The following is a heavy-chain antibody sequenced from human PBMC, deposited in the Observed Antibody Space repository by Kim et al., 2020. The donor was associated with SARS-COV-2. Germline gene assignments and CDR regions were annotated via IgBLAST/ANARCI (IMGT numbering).Heavy chain of an antibody. J-gene: IGHJ3*02. CDR2: IRGGGAHP. CDR3: AKCLYSYGSGAFDI. V-gene: IGHV3-23*01. CDR1: GFTFSNYA. Sequence: GGSLRLSCAASGFTFSNYAMNWVRQAPGKGLEWVSSIRGGGAHPNYANSVKGRFTISRDNSKNTLYLQMNSLTGDDTAVYYCAKCLYSYGSGAFDIWGLGTLVTVSS. D-gene: IGHD5-18*01.